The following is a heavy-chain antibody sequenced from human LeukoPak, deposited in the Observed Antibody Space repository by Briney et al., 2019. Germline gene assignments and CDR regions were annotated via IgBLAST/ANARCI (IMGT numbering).Heavy chain of an antibody. D-gene: IGHD6-13*01. CDR2: IYTSGST. Sequence: TETLSLTCTVSGGSFSSYYWSWIRQPAGKGLEWIGRIYTSGSTNYNPSLKSRVTMSVDTSKNQFSLKLSSVTAADTAVYYCAGEAAAGISRYWGQGTLVTVSS. CDR3: AGEAAAGISRY. V-gene: IGHV4-4*07. CDR1: GGSFSSYY. J-gene: IGHJ4*02.